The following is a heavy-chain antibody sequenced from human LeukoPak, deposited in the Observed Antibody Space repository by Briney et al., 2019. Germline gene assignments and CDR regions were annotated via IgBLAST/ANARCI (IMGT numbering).Heavy chain of an antibody. D-gene: IGHD6-13*01. Sequence: GGSLRLSCAASGFTFSSYVMSWVRQAPGKGLEWVTAISGSGGSTYYADSMKGRFTISRDNSKNTLYLQMNSLDAETTAGYYCASGGPREYGSSSVEHHFDYWGQGTLVTVSS. CDR1: GFTFSSYV. CDR2: ISGSGGST. V-gene: IGHV3-23*01. J-gene: IGHJ4*02. CDR3: ASGGPREYGSSSVEHHFDY.